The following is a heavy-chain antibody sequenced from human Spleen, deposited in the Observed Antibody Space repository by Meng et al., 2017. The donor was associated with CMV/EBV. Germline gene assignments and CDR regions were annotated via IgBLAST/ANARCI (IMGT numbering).Heavy chain of an antibody. J-gene: IGHJ4*02. D-gene: IGHD4-23*01. CDR2: ISADNGNT. Sequence: QVLVLQSGADVKKCAASVKVSGKASCYTFTNYGISWVRQAPGQVLEWMGWISADNGNTNYAQKLQGRVTMTTDTSTSTAYMALRSLRSDDTAVYYCARDRPHDYGGCYLDYWGQGTLVTVSS. CDR1: CYTFTNYG. V-gene: IGHV1-18*01. CDR3: ARDRPHDYGGCYLDY.